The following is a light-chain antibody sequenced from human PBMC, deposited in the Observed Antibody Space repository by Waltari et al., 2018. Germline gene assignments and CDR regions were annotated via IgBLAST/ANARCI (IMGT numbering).Light chain of an antibody. J-gene: IGLJ2*01. CDR3: CSYAGSSTLVV. CDR2: EGS. CDR1: SSDVGRYNL. V-gene: IGLV2-23*03. Sequence: QSALTQPASVSGSPGQSITISCTATSSDVGRYNLVSWYQQHPGKAPKLIIYEGSKRPSGVSNRFSGSKSGNTASLTISGLKAEDEADYYCCSYAGSSTLVVFGGGTKLTVL.